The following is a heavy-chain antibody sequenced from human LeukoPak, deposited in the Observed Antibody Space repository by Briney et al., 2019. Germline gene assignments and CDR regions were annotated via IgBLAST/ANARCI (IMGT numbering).Heavy chain of an antibody. Sequence: GGSLRLSCEASGLTFSNHGMSWARQAPGKGLQWVSAITGDGTTTYYADSVKGRFTISRDNSKNMLYLQMSSLRAEDTAVYYCAKMNGYFEYWGQGALVPVSS. CDR2: ITGDGTTT. V-gene: IGHV3-23*01. D-gene: IGHD1-1*01. J-gene: IGHJ4*02. CDR3: AKMNGYFEY. CDR1: GLTFSNHG.